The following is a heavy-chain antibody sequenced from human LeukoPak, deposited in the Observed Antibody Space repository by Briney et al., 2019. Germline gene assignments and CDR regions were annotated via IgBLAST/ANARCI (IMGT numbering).Heavy chain of an antibody. CDR3: ARPRIATAGTYYFDY. D-gene: IGHD6-13*01. J-gene: IGHJ4*02. CDR2: IYYSGNT. CDR1: GGSISSGDYY. Sequence: PSETLSLTCTVSGGSISSGDYYWSWIRQPPGKGLEWIGYIYYSGNTYYNSSLKSRVTISVDTSKNRFSLKLSSVTAADTAMYYCARPRIATAGTYYFDYWGQGTLVTVSS. V-gene: IGHV4-30-4*01.